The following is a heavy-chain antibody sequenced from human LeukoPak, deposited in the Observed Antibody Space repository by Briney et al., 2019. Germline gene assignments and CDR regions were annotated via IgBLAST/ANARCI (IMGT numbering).Heavy chain of an antibody. CDR2: IKQDGSER. CDR1: GFTFSHYW. CDR3: ARGWSGFVY. V-gene: IGHV3-7*03. Sequence: GGSLRLSCAASGFTFSHYWMSWVRQAPGEGLEWVANIKQDGSERNNLDSVKSRSTISRDNGKNSLHPQMISLRAEDTAVYYCARGWSGFVYWGQGTQVTVSS. J-gene: IGHJ4*02. D-gene: IGHD6-13*01.